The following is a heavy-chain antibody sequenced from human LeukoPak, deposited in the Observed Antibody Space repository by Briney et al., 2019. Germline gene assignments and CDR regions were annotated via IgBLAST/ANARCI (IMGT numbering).Heavy chain of an antibody. CDR1: GSTLSSFG. V-gene: IGHV3-30*18. CDR2: ISDDGSNT. D-gene: IGHD5-18*01. J-gene: IGHJ2*01. CDR3: AKDADTATIIYWYFDL. Sequence: PGGSLRLSCTASGSTLSSFGMHWVRQAPDKGLEWVAVISDDGSNTYYADSVKGRFPISRDNSKNTLYLQMNSLRAEDTAVYYCAKDADTATIIYWYFDLWGRGTLVTVSS.